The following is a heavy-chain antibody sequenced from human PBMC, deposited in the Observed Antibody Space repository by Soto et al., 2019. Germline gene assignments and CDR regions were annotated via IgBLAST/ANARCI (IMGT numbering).Heavy chain of an antibody. CDR3: ARDGLGVVVPAAMKRSYYYYGMDV. J-gene: IGHJ6*02. D-gene: IGHD2-2*01. Sequence: GESLNISCKGSRYSFTSYWIGLVRQMPGKGLKWMGIIYPGDSDTRYSPSFQGQVTISADKSISTAYLQWSSLKASDTAMYYCARDGLGVVVPAAMKRSYYYYGMDVWGQGTTVTVSS. CDR1: RYSFTSYW. CDR2: IYPGDSDT. V-gene: IGHV5-51*01.